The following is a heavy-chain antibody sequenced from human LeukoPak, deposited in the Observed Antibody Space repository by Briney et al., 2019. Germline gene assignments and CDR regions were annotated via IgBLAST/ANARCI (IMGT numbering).Heavy chain of an antibody. V-gene: IGHV1-46*01. J-gene: IGHJ6*02. CDR3: AIIPNFGMDV. CDR1: GYTFTSYY. Sequence: GASVKVSCKASGYTFTSYYIHWVRQAPGQGLEWVGMINPSGGTTIYAPKFQGRVNMTRDTYASTVYMEVSSLRSEDTAMFYCAIIPNFGMDVWGQGTTVTVSS. CDR2: INPSGGTT.